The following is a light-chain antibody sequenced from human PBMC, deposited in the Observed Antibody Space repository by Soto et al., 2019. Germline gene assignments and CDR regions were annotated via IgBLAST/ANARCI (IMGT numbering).Light chain of an antibody. Sequence: QSALTQPASVSGSPGQSITISCTGTSSDVGSYNLVSWYQQHPGKAPKLMIYEGSKRPSGVSIRFSGSKSGNTASLTISVLQAEDEADYYCCSYAGSSTLVFGGGTKVTVL. J-gene: IGLJ2*01. V-gene: IGLV2-23*01. CDR1: SSDVGSYNL. CDR2: EGS. CDR3: CSYAGSSTLV.